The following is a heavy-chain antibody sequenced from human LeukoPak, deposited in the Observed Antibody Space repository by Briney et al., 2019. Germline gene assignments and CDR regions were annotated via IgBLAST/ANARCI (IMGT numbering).Heavy chain of an antibody. J-gene: IGHJ4*02. CDR1: GFTFSYAW. V-gene: IGHV4-59*01. CDR3: ARAVCSGGSCNSYGDYGKYFDY. Sequence: SGGSLRLSCAASGFTFSYAWMSWIRQPPGKGLEWIGYIYYSGSTNYNPSLKSRVTISVDTSKNQFSLKLSSVTAADTAVYYCARAVCSGGSCNSYGDYGKYFDYWGQGTLVTVSS. D-gene: IGHD2-15*01. CDR2: IYYSGST.